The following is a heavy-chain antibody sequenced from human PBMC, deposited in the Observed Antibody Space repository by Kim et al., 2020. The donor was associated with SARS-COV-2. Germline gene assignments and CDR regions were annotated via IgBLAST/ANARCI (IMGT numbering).Heavy chain of an antibody. D-gene: IGHD1-26*01. Sequence: SGKGRFTISRDNSKNTLYLQMNSLRAEDTAVYYCAKDQSGSYPRRNAFDIWGQGTMVTVSS. J-gene: IGHJ3*02. CDR3: AKDQSGSYPRRNAFDI. V-gene: IGHV3-23*01.